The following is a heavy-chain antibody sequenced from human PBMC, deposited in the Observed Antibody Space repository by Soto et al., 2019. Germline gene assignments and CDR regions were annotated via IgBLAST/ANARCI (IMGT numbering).Heavy chain of an antibody. D-gene: IGHD6-19*01. Sequence: GVSAKACWEACLDRITCCSLRSARQSPRQRLEWMGWINAGNGNTKYSQKFQGRVTITRDTSASTAYMKLSSLRSEDTAVYYCARAVAVAADFDYWGQGTLVTAPQ. CDR3: ARAVAVAADFDY. CDR2: INAGNGNT. V-gene: IGHV1-3*01. CDR1: LDRITCCS. J-gene: IGHJ4*02.